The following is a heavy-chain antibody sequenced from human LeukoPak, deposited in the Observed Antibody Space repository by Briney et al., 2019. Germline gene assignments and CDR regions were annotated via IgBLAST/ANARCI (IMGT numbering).Heavy chain of an antibody. V-gene: IGHV4-30-2*01. D-gene: IGHD6-13*01. CDR2: IYHSGST. CDR3: ARGGSSSWYVFPDISNWFDP. J-gene: IGHJ5*02. CDR1: GGSICSGGYS. Sequence: SQTLSLTCAVSGGSICSGGYSWSWIRQPPGTGLEWIGYIYHSGSTYYNPSLKSRVTISVDRSKNQFSLKLSSVTAADTAVYYCARGGSSSWYVFPDISNWFDPWGQGTLVTVSS.